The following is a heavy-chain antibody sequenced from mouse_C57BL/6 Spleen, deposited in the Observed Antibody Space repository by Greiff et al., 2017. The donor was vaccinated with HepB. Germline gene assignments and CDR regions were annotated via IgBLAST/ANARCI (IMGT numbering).Heavy chain of an antibody. Sequence: EVQLQQSGPVLVKPGASVKMSCKASGYTFTDYYMNWVKQSHGKSLEWIGVINPYNGGTSYNQKFKGKATLTVDKSSSTAYMELNSLTSEDSAVYYCARGQLRLRYFDYWGQGTTLTVSS. CDR3: ARGQLRLRYFDY. CDR2: INPYNGGT. CDR1: GYTFTDYY. D-gene: IGHD3-2*02. V-gene: IGHV1-19*01. J-gene: IGHJ2*01.